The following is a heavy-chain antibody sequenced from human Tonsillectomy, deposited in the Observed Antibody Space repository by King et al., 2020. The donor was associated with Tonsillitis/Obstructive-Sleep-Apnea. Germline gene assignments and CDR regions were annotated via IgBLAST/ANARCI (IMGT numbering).Heavy chain of an antibody. V-gene: IGHV3-23*04. CDR2: ISGSGGST. D-gene: IGHD3-22*01. CDR3: AKDSPHYYGSSGYYPPFDY. CDR1: GFTFSSYA. Sequence: VQLVESGGGLVQPGGSLRLSCAASGFTFSSYAMSWVRQAPGKGLEWVSAISGSGGSTYYADSVKGRFTISRDNSKNTLYLQMNSLRAEDTAVYYCAKDSPHYYGSSGYYPPFDYWGQGTLVTVSS. J-gene: IGHJ4*02.